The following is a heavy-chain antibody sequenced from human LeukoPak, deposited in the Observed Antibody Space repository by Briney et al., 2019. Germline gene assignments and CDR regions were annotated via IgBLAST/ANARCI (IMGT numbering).Heavy chain of an antibody. CDR2: ISSSGGTI. CDR1: GFTFSDYY. Sequence: GGSLRLSCAASGFTFSDYYMSWIRQAPGKGLEWDSYISSSGGTIYYADSVKGRFTISRDNAKYSLYLQMNSLRAEDTAVYYCASSGSYGGPVYYFDYWGQGTLVTVSS. J-gene: IGHJ4*02. V-gene: IGHV3-11*01. D-gene: IGHD1-26*01. CDR3: ASSGSYGGPVYYFDY.